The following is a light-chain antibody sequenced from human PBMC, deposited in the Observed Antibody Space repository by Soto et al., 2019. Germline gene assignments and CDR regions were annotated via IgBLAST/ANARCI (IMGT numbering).Light chain of an antibody. J-gene: IGKJ1*01. CDR3: QQSYTTPWT. Sequence: DIRMTQSPSSLSVSVGDGVTITCRASETINNYLNWYQQKPGRAPKLLIHAASTLQSGVPSRFSGSGSGTDFTLTISSRQPEDFATYSCQQSYTTPWTFGLGTRVEI. CDR1: ETINNY. CDR2: AAS. V-gene: IGKV1-39*01.